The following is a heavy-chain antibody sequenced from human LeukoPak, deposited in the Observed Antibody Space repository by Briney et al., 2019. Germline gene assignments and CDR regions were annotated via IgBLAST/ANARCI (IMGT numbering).Heavy chain of an antibody. V-gene: IGHV4-59*11. J-gene: IGHJ6*03. CDR3: ARVWEYYYYYMDV. CDR1: GGSISSHY. CDR2: IYYSGST. Sequence: PSETLSLTCTVSGGSISSHYWSWIRQPPGKGLEWIGYIYYSGSTNYNPSLKSRVTISVDTSKNQFSLKLSSVTAADTAVYYCARVWEYYYYYMDVWGKGTTVTVSS. D-gene: IGHD1-26*01.